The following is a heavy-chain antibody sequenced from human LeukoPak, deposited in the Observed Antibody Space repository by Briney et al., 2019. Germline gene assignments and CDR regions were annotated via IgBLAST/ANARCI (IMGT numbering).Heavy chain of an antibody. V-gene: IGHV3-23*01. CDR1: GFTFSSYA. Sequence: GGSLRLSCAASGFTFSSYAMSWVRQAPGKGLEWVSGVSASGGSTYYADSVKGRFTISRDNSKNTLYLQMNSMRAEDTAVYYCGRIGGYSCGPHDYWGQGTLVTVSS. CDR2: VSASGGST. J-gene: IGHJ4*02. CDR3: GRIGGYSCGPHDY. D-gene: IGHD5-18*01.